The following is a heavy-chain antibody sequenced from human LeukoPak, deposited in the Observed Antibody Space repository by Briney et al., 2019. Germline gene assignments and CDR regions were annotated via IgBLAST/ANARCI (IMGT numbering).Heavy chain of an antibody. Sequence: ASVTLSCKASGYTFTSYAMYWGRQAPGHRLEGMGWINAGNGNTKYSQEFQGRVTITRDTSESTAYMELSSLRSEDMSVYYCAREGDDSSGYYLDYWGQGTLVTVSS. V-gene: IGHV1-3*03. CDR2: INAGNGNT. CDR1: GYTFTSYA. D-gene: IGHD3-22*01. J-gene: IGHJ4*02. CDR3: AREGDDSSGYYLDY.